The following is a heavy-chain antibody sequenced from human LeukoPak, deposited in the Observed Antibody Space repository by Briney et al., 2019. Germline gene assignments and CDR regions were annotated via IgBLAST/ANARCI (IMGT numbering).Heavy chain of an antibody. V-gene: IGHV4-30-4*01. J-gene: IGHJ4*02. Sequence: PSETLSLTCTVSGGSISSGDYYWSWIRQPPGKGPEWIGYIYYSGSTYYNPSLKSRVTISVDTSKNQFSLKLSSVTAADTAVYYCARHAGSSWPTVFDYWGQGTLVTVSS. CDR1: GGSISSGDYY. CDR2: IYYSGST. D-gene: IGHD6-13*01. CDR3: ARHAGSSWPTVFDY.